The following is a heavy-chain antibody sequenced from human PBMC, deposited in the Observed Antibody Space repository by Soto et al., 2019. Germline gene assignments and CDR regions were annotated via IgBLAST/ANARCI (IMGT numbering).Heavy chain of an antibody. CDR3: GRKRGGGLYSSSSGYYYYYYMDV. CDR1: GGSFSGYY. Sequence: ASETLSLTCAVYGGSFSGYYWSWIRQPPGKGLEWIGEINHSGSTNYNPSLKSRVTISVDTSKNQFSLKLSSVTAADTAVYYCGRKRGGGLYSSSSGYYYYYYMDVWGKGTTVTVSS. CDR2: INHSGST. V-gene: IGHV4-34*01. J-gene: IGHJ6*03. D-gene: IGHD6-6*01.